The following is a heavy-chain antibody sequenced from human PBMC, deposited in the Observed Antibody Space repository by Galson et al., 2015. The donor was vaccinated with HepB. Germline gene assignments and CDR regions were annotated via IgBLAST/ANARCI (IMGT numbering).Heavy chain of an antibody. J-gene: IGHJ6*02. V-gene: IGHV3-30*04. CDR3: ATDFWSGYLRLYYYYGMDV. CDR2: ISYDGNFK. D-gene: IGHD3-3*01. CDR1: GFTFSTYA. Sequence: SLRLSCAASGFTFSTYAMHWVRQAPGKGLEWVAAISYDGNFKYYADSVKGRFTISRDNSKNTLYLQMNRLRAEDTAVYYCATDFWSGYLRLYYYYGMDVWGQGTTVTVSS.